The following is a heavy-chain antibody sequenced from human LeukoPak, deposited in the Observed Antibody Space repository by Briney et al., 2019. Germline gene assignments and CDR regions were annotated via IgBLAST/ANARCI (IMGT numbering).Heavy chain of an antibody. CDR1: GFTFDDYA. Sequence: GGPLRLSCAASGFTFDDYAMHWVRQAPGKGLEWVSGISWNSGSIGYADSVKGRFTISRDNAKNSLYLQMNSLRAEDTALYYCAKGLITFGGVIALFDYWGQGTLVTVSS. D-gene: IGHD3-16*02. V-gene: IGHV3-9*01. J-gene: IGHJ4*02. CDR3: AKGLITFGGVIALFDY. CDR2: ISWNSGSI.